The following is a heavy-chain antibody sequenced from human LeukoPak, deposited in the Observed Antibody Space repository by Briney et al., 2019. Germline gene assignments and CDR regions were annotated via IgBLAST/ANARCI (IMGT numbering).Heavy chain of an antibody. CDR2: IYPGDSDT. D-gene: IGHD1-26*01. CDR3: ARQGDILMWGFDP. J-gene: IGHJ5*02. Sequence: PGESLKISCKASGYIFTTYWIGWVRQMPGKGLEWMGLIYPGDSDTRYSPSIQGQVTISADKSINTAYLQWSSLKASDTAVYFCARQGDILMWGFDPWGQGTLVTVSS. V-gene: IGHV5-51*01. CDR1: GYIFTTYW.